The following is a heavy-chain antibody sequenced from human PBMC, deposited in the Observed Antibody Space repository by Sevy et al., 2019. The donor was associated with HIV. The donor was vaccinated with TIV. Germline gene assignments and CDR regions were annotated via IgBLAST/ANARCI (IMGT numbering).Heavy chain of an antibody. CDR3: AHETFGRFES. V-gene: IGHV3-7*01. D-gene: IGHD3-16*01. J-gene: IGHJ4*02. Sequence: GSLRLSCAASGFTFSGNWMNWVRQAPGKGLEWVANIKPDGSEKHYVDSVEGRFTISRDNAKNLLFLQMNSLRVEDTAVYYCAHETFGRFESWGQGTVVTVSS. CDR1: GFTFSGNW. CDR2: IKPDGSEK.